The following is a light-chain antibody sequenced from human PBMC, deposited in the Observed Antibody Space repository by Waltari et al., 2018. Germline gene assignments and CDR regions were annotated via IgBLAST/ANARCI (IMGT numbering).Light chain of an antibody. CDR3: SSYTSSSTPHVV. CDR2: EVS. CDR1: SSDVGGYNY. J-gene: IGLJ2*01. Sequence: QSALTQPASVSGSPGQSITIPCTGTSSDVGGYNYASWYQQNPGKAPKLMSYEVSNRPSGVSNRGAGSKSGNTASLTISGLQAEDEADYYCSSYTSSSTPHVVFGGGTKLTVL. V-gene: IGLV2-14*01.